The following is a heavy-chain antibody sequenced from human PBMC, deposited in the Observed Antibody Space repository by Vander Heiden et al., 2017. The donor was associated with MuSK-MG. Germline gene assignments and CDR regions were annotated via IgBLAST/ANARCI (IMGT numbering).Heavy chain of an antibody. J-gene: IGHJ4*02. CDR3: TRRGYCSTTSCSFDF. CDR1: GFTFSDSA. V-gene: IGHV3-73*02. Sequence: EVQLVESGGDLVQPGGSLKLSCAASGFTFSDSALHWVRQASGKGLEWVGRIRNKANNYATAYAASVQGRFTISRDDSKDTAYLQMNRLKPEDTAVYFCTRRGYCSTTSCSFDFWGQGPLVTVSS. CDR2: IRNKANNYAT. D-gene: IGHD2-2*01.